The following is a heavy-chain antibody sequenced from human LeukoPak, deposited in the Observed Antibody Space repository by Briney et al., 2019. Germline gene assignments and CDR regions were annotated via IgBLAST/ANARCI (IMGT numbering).Heavy chain of an antibody. V-gene: IGHV3-30*02. CDR3: EKASSRVGATPRYFDY. CDR1: GFTFSSYG. CDR2: IRYDGSNK. J-gene: IGHJ4*02. Sequence: GGSLRLSCAASGFTFSSYGMHWVRQAPGKGLEWVAFIRYDGSNKYYADFVKGRFTISRDNSKNTLYLQMNSLRAEDTAVYYCEKASSRVGATPRYFDYWGQGTLVTVSS. D-gene: IGHD1-26*01.